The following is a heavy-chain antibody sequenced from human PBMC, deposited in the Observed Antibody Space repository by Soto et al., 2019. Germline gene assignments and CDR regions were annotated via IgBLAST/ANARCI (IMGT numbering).Heavy chain of an antibody. V-gene: IGHV5-51*01. CDR2: IYPGDSDT. D-gene: IGHD4-17*01. Sequence: GESLKISCKGSGYSLTTYWIGWVRLLPGKGLEWMGLIYPGDSDTRYNPSFRGQVTISADKSNSTAYLQWSSLKASDTAIFYCARQMKSTVTSFAFDLWGQGTMVTVSS. J-gene: IGHJ3*01. CDR3: ARQMKSTVTSFAFDL. CDR1: GYSLTTYW.